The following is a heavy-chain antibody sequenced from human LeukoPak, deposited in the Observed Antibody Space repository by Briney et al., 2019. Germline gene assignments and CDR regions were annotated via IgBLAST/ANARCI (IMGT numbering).Heavy chain of an antibody. CDR1: GGSFSGYY. J-gene: IGHJ4*02. CDR2: INHSGST. V-gene: IGHV4-34*01. CDR3: ARGGGYSYGLN. Sequence: SETLSLTCAVYGGSFSGYYWSWIRQPPGKGLEWIGEINHSGSTNYNPSLKSRVTISVDTSKNQFSLKLSSVTAADTAVYYCARGGGYSYGLNWGQGTLITVSS. D-gene: IGHD5-18*01.